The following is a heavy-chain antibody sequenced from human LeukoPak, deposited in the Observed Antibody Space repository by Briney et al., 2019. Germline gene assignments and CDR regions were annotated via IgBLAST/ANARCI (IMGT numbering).Heavy chain of an antibody. J-gene: IGHJ4*02. CDR2: IRSTDGAI. CDR3: ARDRDWAFDY. CDR1: GFTFRLYS. D-gene: IGHD3-9*01. V-gene: IGHV3-48*02. Sequence: RLSCAASGFTFRLYSMNWVRQAPVKGLEWLSYIRSTDGAIAYADSVKGRFTISRDDAKNSLYLQMNSLRDEDTAVYYCARDRDWAFDYWGQGTLITVSS.